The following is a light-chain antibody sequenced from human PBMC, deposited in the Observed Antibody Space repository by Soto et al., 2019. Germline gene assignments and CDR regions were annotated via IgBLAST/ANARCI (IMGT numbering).Light chain of an antibody. Sequence: SVLTQSRSVSGSPGQSVTISCTGTSSDVGGYNYVSWYQQYPGKAPKVMIYDVTKRPSGVPDRFSGSKSGNTASLTISGLQAEDEADYYCCSYTGFYSYAFGTGTKVTVL. CDR3: CSYTGFYSYA. CDR1: SSDVGGYNY. J-gene: IGLJ1*01. V-gene: IGLV2-11*01. CDR2: DVT.